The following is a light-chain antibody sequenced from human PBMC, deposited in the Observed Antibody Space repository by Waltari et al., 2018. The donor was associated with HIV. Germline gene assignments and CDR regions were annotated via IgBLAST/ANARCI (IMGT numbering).Light chain of an antibody. CDR3: QSTDRSGTWV. V-gene: IGLV3-25*03. CDR2: KDP. Sequence: YELTQPPSVSVSPGQTARITCSGSELPKRYSHWFRQKPGQPPILLIYKDPERPSGIAQRFSASKSGTTVTLTINEVQAEDEADYLCQSTDRSGTWVFGGGTRLAVL. CDR1: ELPKRY. J-gene: IGLJ3*02.